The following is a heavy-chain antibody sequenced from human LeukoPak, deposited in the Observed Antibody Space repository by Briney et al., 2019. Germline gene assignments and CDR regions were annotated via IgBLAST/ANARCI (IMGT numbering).Heavy chain of an antibody. D-gene: IGHD5-12*01. V-gene: IGHV4-59*01. Sequence: SETLSFTCTVSGGSISSYYWSWIRQPPGKGLEWIGYIYYGGSTNYNPSLKSRVTISVDTSKNQFSLKLSSVTAADTAVYYCARVSGYHWESFYDYWGQGTLVTVSS. J-gene: IGHJ4*02. CDR1: GGSISSYY. CDR3: ARVSGYHWESFYDY. CDR2: IYYGGST.